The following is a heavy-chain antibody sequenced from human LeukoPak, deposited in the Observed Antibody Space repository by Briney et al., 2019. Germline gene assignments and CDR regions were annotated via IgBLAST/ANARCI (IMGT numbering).Heavy chain of an antibody. D-gene: IGHD5-12*01. Sequence: SETLSLTCTLSGGSISTYYWSWIQQPPGKGLEWIGYIYHSGSANYNPSLKSRVTISVDTSKNQFSLKLSSVTAADTAVYYCARGGGYASPIGYWGQGALVTVSS. CDR2: IYHSGSA. CDR1: GGSISTYY. CDR3: ARGGGYASPIGY. V-gene: IGHV4-59*01. J-gene: IGHJ4*02.